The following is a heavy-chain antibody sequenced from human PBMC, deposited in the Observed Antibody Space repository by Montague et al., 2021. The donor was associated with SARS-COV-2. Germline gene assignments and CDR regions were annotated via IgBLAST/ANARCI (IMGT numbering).Heavy chain of an antibody. J-gene: IGHJ5*02. Sequence: ETLSLTCTVSGGSISSYYWSWIRQPPGKGLEWIGYIYYGGSTNYNPSXKSRVTISVDTSKNQFSLKLSSVTAADTAVYYCARRSLGYCSGGSCYSAFDPWGQGTLVTVSS. CDR1: GGSISSYY. CDR3: ARRSLGYCSGGSCYSAFDP. D-gene: IGHD2-15*01. V-gene: IGHV4-59*01. CDR2: IYYGGST.